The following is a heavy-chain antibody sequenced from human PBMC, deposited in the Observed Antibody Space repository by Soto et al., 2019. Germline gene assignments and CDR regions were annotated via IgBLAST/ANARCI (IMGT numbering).Heavy chain of an antibody. Sequence: GGSLRLSCAASGFPFGSHAMSWVRQAPGKGLEWVSLVSGNGGTTNYADSVKGRFTISRDNSQKTLYLQMNSLRAEDTAIYYCAKGKAHALFGVDTLFDYWGQGTLVTVSS. V-gene: IGHV3-23*01. J-gene: IGHJ4*02. CDR2: VSGNGGTT. CDR1: GFPFGSHA. CDR3: AKGKAHALFGVDTLFDY. D-gene: IGHD3-3*01.